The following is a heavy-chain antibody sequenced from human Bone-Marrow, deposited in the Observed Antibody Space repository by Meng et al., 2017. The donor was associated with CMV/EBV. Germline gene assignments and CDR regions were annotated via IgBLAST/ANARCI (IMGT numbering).Heavy chain of an antibody. Sequence: ASVKVSCKASGYTFTSYDINWVRQATGQGLEWMGWMNPNSGNTGYAQKFQGRVTMTRNTSISTAYMELSSLRSEDTAVYYCARGGATSLGSAFDIWGQGKMVPVSS. V-gene: IGHV1-8*01. J-gene: IGHJ3*02. D-gene: IGHD1-26*01. CDR2: MNPNSGNT. CDR3: ARGGATSLGSAFDI. CDR1: GYTFTSYD.